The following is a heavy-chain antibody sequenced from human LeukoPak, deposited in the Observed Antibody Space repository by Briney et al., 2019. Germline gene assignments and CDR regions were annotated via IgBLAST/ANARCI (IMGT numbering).Heavy chain of an antibody. Sequence: ASVKVSCKTSGYSFINYYIHWVRQAPGQGLEWMGIINPSGGSTSYAQKFQGRVTITRNTSISTAYMELSSLRSEDTAVYYCARAKNWNDRNDAFDIWGQGTMVTVSS. CDR3: ARAKNWNDRNDAFDI. CDR1: GYSFINYY. CDR2: INPSGGST. D-gene: IGHD1-1*01. V-gene: IGHV1-46*01. J-gene: IGHJ3*02.